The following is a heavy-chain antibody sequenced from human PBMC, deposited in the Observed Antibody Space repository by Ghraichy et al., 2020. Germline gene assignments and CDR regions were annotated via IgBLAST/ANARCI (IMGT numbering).Heavy chain of an antibody. Sequence: SVKVSCKASGGTFNNFAVIWVRQAPGQGLEWMGGIVPLYGTPNYAQEFQGRVTIIADDSTGTAYMELTSLRSEDTAVYYGASTSPRRSFYPSFFECWGQGTLVTVSS. CDR3: ASTSPRRSFYPSFFEC. D-gene: IGHD1-26*01. V-gene: IGHV1-69*13. CDR2: IVPLYGTP. J-gene: IGHJ4*02. CDR1: GGTFNNFA.